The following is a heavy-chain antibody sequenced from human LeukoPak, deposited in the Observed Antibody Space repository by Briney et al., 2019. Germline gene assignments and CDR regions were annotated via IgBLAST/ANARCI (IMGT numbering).Heavy chain of an antibody. Sequence: SETLSLTCAVYGGSFSGYYWSWIRQPPGKGLEWIGEINHSGSTNYNPSLKSRVTISVDTSKNQFSLKLSSVTAADTAVYYCARGLFGGGPYYYYYGMDVWGQGTTVTVSS. CDR2: INHSGST. V-gene: IGHV4-34*01. CDR1: GGSFSGYY. J-gene: IGHJ6*02. CDR3: ARGLFGGGPYYYYYGMDV. D-gene: IGHD2-21*01.